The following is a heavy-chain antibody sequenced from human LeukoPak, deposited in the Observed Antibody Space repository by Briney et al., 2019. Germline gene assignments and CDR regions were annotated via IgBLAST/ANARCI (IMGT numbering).Heavy chain of an antibody. CDR1: VFTFRNYA. CDR3: ARDLFYYGSGAWY. D-gene: IGHD3-10*01. CDR2: ISSDESNK. Sequence: GGSLRLSCAASVFTFRNYAMHCVRQVPGKGLEWVAVISSDESNKYYADSVKGRFTISRDNSKNTLYLKMNSLRAEDTAVYYCARDLFYYGSGAWYWGEGNLVTVSS. J-gene: IGHJ1*01. V-gene: IGHV3-30*01.